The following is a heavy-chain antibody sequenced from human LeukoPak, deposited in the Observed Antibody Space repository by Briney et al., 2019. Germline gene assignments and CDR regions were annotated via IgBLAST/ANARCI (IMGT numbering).Heavy chain of an antibody. CDR1: GYTFSGYY. V-gene: IGHV1-2*02. CDR2: INPNSGAT. Sequence: ASVKVSCKASGYTFSGYYIHWVRQAPGQGLEWMGWINPNSGATNNAQKFQGRVTVSRDTSISTVYMELSKLRSDDTAVYYCARSGITTIPNFDYWGQVTLVTVSS. CDR3: ARSGITTIPNFDY. D-gene: IGHD5-12*01. J-gene: IGHJ4*02.